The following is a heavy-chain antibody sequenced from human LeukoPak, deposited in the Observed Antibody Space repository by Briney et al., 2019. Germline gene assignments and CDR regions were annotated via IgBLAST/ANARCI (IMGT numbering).Heavy chain of an antibody. D-gene: IGHD3-3*01. CDR3: ARDLGPYYDFWSGIDY. CDR1: GYTFTSYA. Sequence: GASVKVSCKASGYTFTSYAMNWVRQAPGQGLEWMGWINTNTGNPTYAQGFTGRFVFSLDTSVSTAYLQISSLKAEDTAVYYCARDLGPYYDFWSGIDYWGQGTLVTVSS. J-gene: IGHJ4*02. CDR2: INTNTGNP. V-gene: IGHV7-4-1*02.